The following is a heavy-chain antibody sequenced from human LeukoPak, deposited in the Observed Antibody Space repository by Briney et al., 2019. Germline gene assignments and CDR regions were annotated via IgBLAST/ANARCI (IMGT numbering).Heavy chain of an antibody. CDR2: IWYDGSNK. D-gene: IGHD5-18*01. Sequence: PGRSLRLSCAASGFTFRSYGMHWLRQAPGKGLEGLAVIWYDGSNKYYADSVKGRFTISRDNSKNTLYLQMSSLRAEDTAVYSCARDGGYSYGPLEYYFDYWGQGTLVTVSS. CDR3: ARDGGYSYGPLEYYFDY. V-gene: IGHV3-33*08. CDR1: GFTFRSYG. J-gene: IGHJ4*02.